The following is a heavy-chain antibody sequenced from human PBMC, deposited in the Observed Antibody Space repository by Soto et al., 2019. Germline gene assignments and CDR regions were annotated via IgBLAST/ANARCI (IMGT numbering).Heavy chain of an antibody. CDR2: ISSSGSTI. D-gene: IGHD2-2*01. CDR3: ARDRYCSSTSCYGAFDI. J-gene: IGHJ3*02. CDR1: GFTFSDYY. Sequence: GGSLRLSCAASGFTFSDYYMSWIRQAPGKGLEWVSYISSSGSTIYYADSVKGRFTISRDNAKNSLYLQMNSLRAEDTAVYYCARDRYCSSTSCYGAFDIWGQGTMVTVSS. V-gene: IGHV3-11*01.